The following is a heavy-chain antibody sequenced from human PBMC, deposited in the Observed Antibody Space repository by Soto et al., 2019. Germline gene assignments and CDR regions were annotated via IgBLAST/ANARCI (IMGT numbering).Heavy chain of an antibody. CDR1: GFTFGDSY. D-gene: IGHD2-15*01. Sequence: GGSLRLSCARSGFTFGDSYMSWIRQAPGKGLEWLSYISPGSRYPAYADSVKGRFTISRDNAKRSLYLQMMILTAEDTAIYCCVRGGGGGRFDPWGQGTMVTVSS. CDR3: VRGGGGGRFDP. V-gene: IGHV3-11*06. J-gene: IGHJ5*02. CDR2: ISPGSRYP.